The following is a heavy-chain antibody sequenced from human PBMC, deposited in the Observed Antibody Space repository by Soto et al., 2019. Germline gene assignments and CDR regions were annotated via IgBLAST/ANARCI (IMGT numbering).Heavy chain of an antibody. J-gene: IGHJ6*03. D-gene: IGHD5-12*01. CDR3: ARARGYSGYDLGTYYYMDV. Sequence: ASVKVSCKASGYTFTSYAMHWVRQAPGQRLEWMGWINAGNGNTKYSQKFQGRVTITRDTSASTAYMELSSLRSEDTAVYYCARARGYSGYDLGTYYYMDVWGKGTTVTVSS. V-gene: IGHV1-3*01. CDR1: GYTFTSYA. CDR2: INAGNGNT.